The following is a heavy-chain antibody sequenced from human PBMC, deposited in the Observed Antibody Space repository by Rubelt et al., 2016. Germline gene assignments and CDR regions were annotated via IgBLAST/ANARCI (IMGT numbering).Heavy chain of an antibody. D-gene: IGHD3-22*01. J-gene: IGHJ4*02. Sequence: QVQLVQSGAEVKKPGSSVKVSCKASGGTFSSYAISWVRQAPGQGLEWMGRIIPILGIANYAKKFQGRVTITADKSTSTAYMELSSLRSDDTAVYYCARVEYYYDSSGYSDYWGQGTLVTVSS. CDR2: IIPILGIA. CDR1: GGTFSSYA. CDR3: ARVEYYYDSSGYSDY. V-gene: IGHV1-69*04.